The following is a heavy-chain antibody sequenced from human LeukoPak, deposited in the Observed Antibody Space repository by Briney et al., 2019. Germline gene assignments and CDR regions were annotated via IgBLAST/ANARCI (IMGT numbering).Heavy chain of an antibody. J-gene: IGHJ4*02. D-gene: IGHD3-22*01. V-gene: IGHV4-34*01. Sequence: PSETLSFTGAGYGGSFSGYYWSWIRQPPGKGLEWIGEINHSGSTNYNPSLKSRVTISVDTSKNQFSLKLSSVTAADTAVYYCAEFDSSGYYFDYWGQGTLVTVSS. CDR3: AEFDSSGYYFDY. CDR2: INHSGST. CDR1: GGSFSGYY.